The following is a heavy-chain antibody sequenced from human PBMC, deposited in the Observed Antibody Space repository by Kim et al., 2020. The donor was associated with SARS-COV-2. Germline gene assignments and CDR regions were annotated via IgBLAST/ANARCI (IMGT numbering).Heavy chain of an antibody. CDR3: AKDNSSSPGFDY. J-gene: IGHJ4*02. Sequence: GYADSVKGRFTISRDNAKNSLYLQMNSLRAEDTALYYCAKDNSSSPGFDYWGQGTLVTVSS. V-gene: IGHV3-9*01. D-gene: IGHD6-6*01.